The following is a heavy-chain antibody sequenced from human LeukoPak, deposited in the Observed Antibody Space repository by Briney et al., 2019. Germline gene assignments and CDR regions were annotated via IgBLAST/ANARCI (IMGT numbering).Heavy chain of an antibody. CDR3: ARALYGISATYYYYGVDV. CDR1: GFSVSSNY. D-gene: IGHD3-9*01. Sequence: GGSLRLSCAASGFSVSSNYMSWVRQAPGKGLEWVSIIDSGGSTYDADSVKGRFTISRDSSKNTLYLQMNSLRAEDTAVYYCARALYGISATYYYYGVDVWGQGTTVTVSS. CDR2: IDSGGST. J-gene: IGHJ6*02. V-gene: IGHV3-66*01.